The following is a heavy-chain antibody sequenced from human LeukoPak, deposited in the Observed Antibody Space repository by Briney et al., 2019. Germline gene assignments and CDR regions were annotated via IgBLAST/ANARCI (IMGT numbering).Heavy chain of an antibody. Sequence: AGGSLRLSCVASGFTFSKNAVSWVRQAPGKGLEWVSGISDSGGRTYYADSVKGRFTISRDNSKNTLYLQMNSLRAVDTAVYYCANPGSGHYPSPFDHWGQGTLVTVSS. J-gene: IGHJ4*02. CDR2: ISDSGGRT. CDR1: GFTFSKNA. V-gene: IGHV3-23*01. D-gene: IGHD3-3*01. CDR3: ANPGSGHYPSPFDH.